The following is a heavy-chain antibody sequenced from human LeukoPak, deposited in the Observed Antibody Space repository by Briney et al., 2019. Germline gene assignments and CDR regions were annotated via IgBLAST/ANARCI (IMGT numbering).Heavy chain of an antibody. CDR2: IIPIFGTA. D-gene: IGHD3-10*01. V-gene: IGHV1-69*13. CDR3: ARDPPTLPLWFGEFPLDY. Sequence: SVKVSCKASGGTFSSYAISWVRQAPGQGLEWMGGIIPIFGTANCAQKFQGRVTITADESTSTAYMELSSLRSGDTAVYYCARDPPTLPLWFGEFPLDYWGQGTLVTVSS. J-gene: IGHJ4*02. CDR1: GGTFSSYA.